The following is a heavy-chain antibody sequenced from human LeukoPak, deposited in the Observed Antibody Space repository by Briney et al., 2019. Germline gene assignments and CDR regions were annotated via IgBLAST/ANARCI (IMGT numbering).Heavy chain of an antibody. CDR3: ASTSMVRGVILNLFDY. CDR2: ISSSSSSR. Sequence: PGGSLRLSCAASGFTFSSYSMNWVRQAPGKGLEWVSCISSSSSSRYYGDSVKGRFTISRDNAKNSLYLQMNSLRDEDTAVYFCASTSMVRGVILNLFDYWGQGTLVTVSS. D-gene: IGHD3-10*01. V-gene: IGHV3-48*02. CDR1: GFTFSSYS. J-gene: IGHJ4*02.